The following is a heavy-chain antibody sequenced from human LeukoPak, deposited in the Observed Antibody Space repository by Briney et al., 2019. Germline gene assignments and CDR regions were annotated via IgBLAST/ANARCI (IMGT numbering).Heavy chain of an antibody. CDR1: GGSISSSSFY. J-gene: IGHJ4*02. D-gene: IGHD5-18*01. Sequence: SETLSLTCTVSGGSISSSSFYWGWIRQPPGKGLEWIGSIYYSASTYCNPSLKSRVTISVDTSKNQFSLKLSSVTAADTSVYYCARHSSHGYSYGFDYWGQGTLVTVSS. CDR2: IYYSAST. V-gene: IGHV4-39*01. CDR3: ARHSSHGYSYGFDY.